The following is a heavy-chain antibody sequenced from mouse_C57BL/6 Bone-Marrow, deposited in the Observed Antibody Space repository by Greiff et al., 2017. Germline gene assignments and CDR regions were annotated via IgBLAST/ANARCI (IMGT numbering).Heavy chain of an antibody. CDR1: GFTFRDYY. CDR2: ISNGGGST. V-gene: IGHV5-12*01. CDR3: ARPDYDDPLAY. J-gene: IGHJ3*01. Sequence: EVKLVESGGGLVQPGGSLKLSCAASGFTFRDYYMYWVRQTPEKRLEWVAYISNGGGSTYYPDPVKGRFTISRDNAKNTQYLQMSRLTSEDTAMYYCARPDYDDPLAYWGQGTLVTVSA. D-gene: IGHD2-4*01.